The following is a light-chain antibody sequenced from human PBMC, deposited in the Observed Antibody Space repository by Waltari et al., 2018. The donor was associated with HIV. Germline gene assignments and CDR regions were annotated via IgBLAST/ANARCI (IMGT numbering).Light chain of an antibody. CDR1: QGISNY. CDR2: AAS. V-gene: IGKV1-27*01. CDR3: QKYKSAPFT. Sequence: DIQMTQSPSSLSASVVHRVTITCRASQGISNYLAWYQQKPGKVPKVLIYAASTLQSGVPSRFSGSGSGTDFTLTINSLQPEDVATYYCQKYKSAPFTFGPGTKVDIK. J-gene: IGKJ3*01.